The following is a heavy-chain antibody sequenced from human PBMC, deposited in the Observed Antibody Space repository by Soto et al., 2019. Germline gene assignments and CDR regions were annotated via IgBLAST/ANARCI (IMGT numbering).Heavy chain of an antibody. CDR3: ATTGYTSGWADY. J-gene: IGHJ4*02. D-gene: IGHD6-19*01. V-gene: IGHV1-3*01. CDR2: VSADSGNT. CDR1: GYTFTTYA. Sequence: QVQHVQSGAEVKKPGASVKVSCKASGYTFTTYAIQWVRQASGQRLEWMGWVSADSGNTKYSQKFQGRVTITRDTSARTAYMELSSLTSEDTAVYYCATTGYTSGWADYWGQGTPVTVSS.